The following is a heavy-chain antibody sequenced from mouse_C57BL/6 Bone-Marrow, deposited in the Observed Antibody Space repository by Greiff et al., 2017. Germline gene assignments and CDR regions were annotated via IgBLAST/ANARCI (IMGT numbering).Heavy chain of an antibody. Sequence: VQLQQSGAELVKPGASVKLSCTASGFNIKDYYMHWVKQRTEQGLEWIGRIDPEDGETNYAPKFQGKATITAATSSNTAYLQRSSLTSEATAVYDCASANGDRDFDYWGQGTTLTVSS. CDR2: IDPEDGET. V-gene: IGHV14-2*01. D-gene: IGHD3-3*01. CDR1: GFNIKDYY. CDR3: ASANGDRDFDY. J-gene: IGHJ2*01.